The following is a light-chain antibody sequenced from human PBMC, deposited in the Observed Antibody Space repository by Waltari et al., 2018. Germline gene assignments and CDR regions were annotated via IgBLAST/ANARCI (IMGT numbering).Light chain of an antibody. CDR2: AAS. J-gene: IGKJ3*01. CDR1: QGIGSY. V-gene: IGKV1-39*01. Sequence: DIQMTQSPSSLSASVGDRVTITCRASQGIGSYLNWYQQKLGKAPKLLIYAASSLQSGVPSRFSGSGSGTDFTLTISSLQPEDFATYYCQQSYSTLLFTFGPGTKVDIK. CDR3: QQSYSTLLFT.